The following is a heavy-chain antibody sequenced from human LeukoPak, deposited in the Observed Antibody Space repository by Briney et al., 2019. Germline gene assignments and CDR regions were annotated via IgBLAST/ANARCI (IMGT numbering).Heavy chain of an antibody. CDR2: INPSGGST. D-gene: IGHD4-17*01. CDR3: ARVWESVAGNYGVIDY. J-gene: IGHJ4*02. V-gene: IGHV1-46*01. CDR1: GYTFTNYY. Sequence: ASVKVSCKASGYTFTNYYMHWVRQAPGQGLEWMGIINPSGGSTNYAQKFQGRVTMTRDMSTTTVYMELSGLTSDDTAVYYCARVWESVAGNYGVIDYWGQGTLVIVSS.